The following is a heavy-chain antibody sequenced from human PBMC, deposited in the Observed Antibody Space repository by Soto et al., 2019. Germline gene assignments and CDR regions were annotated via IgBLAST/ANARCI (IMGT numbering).Heavy chain of an antibody. V-gene: IGHV4-31*03. CDR3: ARYRISGSWSKFDY. CDR1: GLTISSASYY. Sequence: QVLLQESGPGLMKPSQTLSLTCTVSGLTISSASYYWSWIRQHPGKGLEWVGNIYYNGSTYYSPSLTSRVTLWVDTSKNQFSLRLASVTAADTAVYYCARYRISGSWSKFDYWGQGTLVTVSS. J-gene: IGHJ4*02. D-gene: IGHD6-13*01. CDR2: IYYNGST.